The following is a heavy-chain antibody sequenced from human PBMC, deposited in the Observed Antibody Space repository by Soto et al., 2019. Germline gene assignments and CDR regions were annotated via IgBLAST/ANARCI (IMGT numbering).Heavy chain of an antibody. D-gene: IGHD2-15*01. J-gene: IGHJ4*02. CDR3: ARDGLLGYFDY. V-gene: IGHV3-30-3*01. CDR1: GFTFSSYA. CDR2: ISYDGSNK. Sequence: QVQLVESGGGVVQPGRSLRLSCAASGFTFSSYAMHWVRQAPGKGLEWVAVISYDGSNKYYANSVTGRFTISRDNSKNTLYLQLNSLRAEDTAGYYCARDGLLGYFDYWGQGTLVTVSS.